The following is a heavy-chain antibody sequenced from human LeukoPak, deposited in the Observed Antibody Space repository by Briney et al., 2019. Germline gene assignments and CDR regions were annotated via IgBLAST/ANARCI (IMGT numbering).Heavy chain of an antibody. CDR1: GDSISTTHYY. Sequence: SETLSLTCTVSGDSISTTHYYWGWIRQPPGKGLEWIGSIYYTGSTSYNPSLKSRVTMSVDTSKNQFSLKLSSVTAADTAVYYCARTVRGGTFDYWDQGTLVTVSS. V-gene: IGHV4-39*07. D-gene: IGHD3-10*01. CDR3: ARTVRGGTFDY. J-gene: IGHJ4*02. CDR2: IYYTGST.